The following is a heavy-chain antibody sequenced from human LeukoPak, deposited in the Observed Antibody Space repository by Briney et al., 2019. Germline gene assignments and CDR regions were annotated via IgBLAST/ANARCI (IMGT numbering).Heavy chain of an antibody. V-gene: IGHV1-46*03. D-gene: IGHD1-7*01. CDR2: INPSGGST. CDR1: GYTFTSYY. J-gene: IGHJ4*02. CDR3: ARETSITGTTDY. Sequence: GASVKVSCKASGYTFTSYYMLWVRQAPGQGLEWMGIINPSGGSTSYAQKFQGRVTMTRDTSTSTVYMELSSLRSEDTAVYYCARETSITGTTDYWGQGTLVTVSS.